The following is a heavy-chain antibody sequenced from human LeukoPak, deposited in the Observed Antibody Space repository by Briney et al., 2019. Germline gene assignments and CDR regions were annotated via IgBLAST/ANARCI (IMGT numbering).Heavy chain of an antibody. CDR1: GGSIRDDY. Sequence: SETLSLTCTVSGGSIRDDYWCWIRQPPGKGLEWVGYVSSSGRTNYNPSLKSRVTISLDASESHFSLRLRSVTAADTAVYYCASGKYFYDDPASLNRASRTALDLWARGTMVIVSS. CDR3: ASGKYFYDDPASLNRASRTALDL. CDR2: VSSSGRT. J-gene: IGHJ3*01. D-gene: IGHD3-16*01. V-gene: IGHV4-59*01.